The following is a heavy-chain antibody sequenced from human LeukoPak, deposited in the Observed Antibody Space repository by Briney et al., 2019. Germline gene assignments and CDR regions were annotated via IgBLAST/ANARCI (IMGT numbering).Heavy chain of an antibody. D-gene: IGHD3-22*01. CDR2: IYHSGST. J-gene: IGHJ3*02. V-gene: IGHV4-30-2*01. CDR3: ARAKETYYYDSSGYNVAFDI. CDR1: GGSISSGGYS. Sequence: SETLSLTCAVSGGSISSGGYSWSWIRQPPGKGLEWIGYIYHSGSTYYNPSLKSRVTISVDRSKNQFSLKLSSVTAADTAVYYCARAKETYYYDSSGYNVAFDIWGQGTMVTVSS.